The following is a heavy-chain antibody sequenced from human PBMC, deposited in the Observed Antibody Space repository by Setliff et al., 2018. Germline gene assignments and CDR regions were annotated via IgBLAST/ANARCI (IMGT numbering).Heavy chain of an antibody. V-gene: IGHV5-51*01. CDR1: GYSFSNFW. J-gene: IGHJ4*02. D-gene: IGHD1-26*01. CDR2: IYPGDTHT. Sequence: GASMKISSEGAGYSFSNFWIGWVRQMPGKGLEWMGIIYPGDTHTRYSPSFQGQVTMSADKSLNTDYLQWSNLKASDTAIYYCARSLAGATYSVYFDYWGQGALVTVSS. CDR3: ARSLAGATYSVYFDY.